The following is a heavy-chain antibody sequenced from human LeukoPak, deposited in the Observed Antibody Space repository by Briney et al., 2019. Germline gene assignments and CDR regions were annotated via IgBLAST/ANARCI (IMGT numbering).Heavy chain of an antibody. Sequence: ASVKVSCKASGYTFTSYGISWVRQAPGQGLEWMGWINAGNGNTKYSQKFQGRVTITRDTSASTAYMELSSLRSEDTAVYYCARDRASSGWYGMDVWGQGTTVTVSS. CDR1: GYTFTSYG. CDR3: ARDRASSGWYGMDV. V-gene: IGHV1-3*01. CDR2: INAGNGNT. J-gene: IGHJ6*02. D-gene: IGHD6-19*01.